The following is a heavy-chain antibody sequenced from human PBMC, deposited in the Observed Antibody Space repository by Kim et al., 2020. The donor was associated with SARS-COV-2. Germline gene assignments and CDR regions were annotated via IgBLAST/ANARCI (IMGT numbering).Heavy chain of an antibody. CDR3: AKAPGESSSGWHYYYYYGMDV. J-gene: IGHJ6*02. Sequence: GGSLRLSCAASGFTFDDYTMHWVRQAPGKGLEWVSLISWDGGSTYYADSVKGRFTISRDNSKNSLYLQMNSLRTEDTALYYCAKAPGESSSGWHYYYYYGMDVWGQGTTVTVSS. V-gene: IGHV3-43*01. CDR1: GFTFDDYT. D-gene: IGHD6-19*01. CDR2: ISWDGGST.